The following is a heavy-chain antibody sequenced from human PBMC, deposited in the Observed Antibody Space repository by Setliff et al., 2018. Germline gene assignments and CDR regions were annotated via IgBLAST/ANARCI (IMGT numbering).Heavy chain of an antibody. CDR2: LHTSGSI. V-gene: IGHV4-4*08. D-gene: IGHD1-26*01. Sequence: GSLRLSCAASGFTFSTYEMNWVRQAPGKGLEWIGRLHTSGSIDYNPSLKSRVTISVDTSKNQFSLRLRSVTAADTAVYFCARDNTMVGATDYWGLGTLVTVSS. CDR3: ARDNTMVGATDY. J-gene: IGHJ4*02. CDR1: GFTFSTYE.